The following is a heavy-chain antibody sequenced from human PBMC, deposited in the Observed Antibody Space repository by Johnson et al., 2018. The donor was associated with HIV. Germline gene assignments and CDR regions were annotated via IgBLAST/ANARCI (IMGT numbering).Heavy chain of an antibody. V-gene: IGHV3-23*04. CDR1: GFTFDDYA. CDR3: AKDYYGSGSKHDAFDI. CDR2: ISGSGGST. D-gene: IGHD3-10*01. J-gene: IGHJ3*02. Sequence: VQLVESGGGLVQPGRSLRLSCAASGFTFDDYAMHWVRQAPGKGLEWVSAISGSGGSTYYADSVKGRFTISRDNSKNTLYLQMNSLRAEDTAVYYCAKDYYGSGSKHDAFDIWGQGTMVTVSS.